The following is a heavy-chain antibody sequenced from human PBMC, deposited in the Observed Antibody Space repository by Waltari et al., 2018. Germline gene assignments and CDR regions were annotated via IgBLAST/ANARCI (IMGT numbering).Heavy chain of an antibody. CDR3: ARKYCSSTSCYAPSFDY. V-gene: IGHV4-4*02. CDR1: GGSISRSTW. J-gene: IGHJ4*02. CDR2: IYHGGST. D-gene: IGHD2-2*01. Sequence: QVQLQESGPGLVKPSGTLSLTCAVSGGSISRSTWWSWVRQPPGKGLEWIGEIYHGGSTNYNPSLKSRVTISVDKSKNQFSLKLSSVTAADTAVYYCARKYCSSTSCYAPSFDYWGQGTLVTVSS.